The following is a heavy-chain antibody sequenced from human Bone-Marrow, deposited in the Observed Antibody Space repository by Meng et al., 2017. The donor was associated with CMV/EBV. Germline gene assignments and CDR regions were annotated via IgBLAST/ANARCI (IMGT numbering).Heavy chain of an antibody. V-gene: IGHV3-7*01. CDR2: IKQDGSEK. CDR3: ARANRGDHLGT. J-gene: IGHJ5*02. CDR1: GFTFSSYW. D-gene: IGHD2-21*02. Sequence: GECLKISCAASGFTFSSYWMSWVRQAPGKGLEWVANIKQDGSEKYYVDSVKGRFTISRDNAKNSLHLQMNSLRAEDTAVYYCARANRGDHLGTWGQGTLVTVSS.